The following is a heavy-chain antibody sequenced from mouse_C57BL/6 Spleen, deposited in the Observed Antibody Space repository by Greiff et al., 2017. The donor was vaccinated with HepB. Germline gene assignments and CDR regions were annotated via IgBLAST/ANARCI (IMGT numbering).Heavy chain of an antibody. CDR2: IYPGSGST. Sequence: QVQLQQSGAELVKPGASVKMSCKASGYTFTSYWITWVKQRPGQGLEWIGDIYPGSGSTNYNEKFKSKATLTVDTSSSTAYMQLSSLTSEDSAVYYCARKEYDGYYSYAMDYWGQGTSVTVSS. CDR3: ARKEYDGYYSYAMDY. V-gene: IGHV1-55*01. J-gene: IGHJ4*01. D-gene: IGHD2-3*01. CDR1: GYTFTSYW.